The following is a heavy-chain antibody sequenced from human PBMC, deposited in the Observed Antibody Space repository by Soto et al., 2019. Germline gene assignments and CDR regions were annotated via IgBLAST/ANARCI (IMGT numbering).Heavy chain of an antibody. J-gene: IGHJ6*02. D-gene: IGHD2-15*01. CDR3: ARDTRGWSLYDLDV. V-gene: IGHV1-46*01. CDR2: INPGRGNT. Sequence: QVQLMQSGAEVKKPGASVKISCEASGHTLSNYYTHWVRQAPGLGLEWMGVINPGRGNTNYAQKFQDRVIFHKDTATGTVYLELSSLRSEDTAVYFCARDTRGWSLYDLDVWGQGTTVSVSS. CDR1: GHTLSNYY.